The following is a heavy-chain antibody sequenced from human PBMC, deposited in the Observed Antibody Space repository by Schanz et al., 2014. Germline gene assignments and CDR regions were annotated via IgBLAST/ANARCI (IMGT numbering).Heavy chain of an antibody. V-gene: IGHV1-2*04. J-gene: IGHJ5*02. CDR2: INPNTGGT. Sequence: QEQLVQSGAEVRKPGASVKVSCKASGYTFTSYSMHWVRQAPGQGLEWMGWINPNTGGTNFAQKFQGWVTVTRDTSISTVYMELSRVTYEDTAVYYCAREVGLYDRGWFDPWGQGTLVTVSS. CDR3: AREVGLYDRGWFDP. D-gene: IGHD3-22*01. CDR1: GYTFTSYS.